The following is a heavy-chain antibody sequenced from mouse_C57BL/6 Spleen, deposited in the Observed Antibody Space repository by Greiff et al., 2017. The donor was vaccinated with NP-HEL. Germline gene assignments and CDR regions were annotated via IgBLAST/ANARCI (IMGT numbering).Heavy chain of an antibody. CDR2: ISNGGGST. Sequence: DVKLVESGGGLVQPGGSLKLSCAASGFTFSDYYMYWVRQTPEKRLEWVAYISNGGGSTYYPDTVKGRFTISRDNAKNTLYLQMSRLKSEDTAMYYCARDYYGYAMDYWGQGTSVTVSS. V-gene: IGHV5-12*01. D-gene: IGHD1-1*01. J-gene: IGHJ4*01. CDR1: GFTFSDYY. CDR3: ARDYYGYAMDY.